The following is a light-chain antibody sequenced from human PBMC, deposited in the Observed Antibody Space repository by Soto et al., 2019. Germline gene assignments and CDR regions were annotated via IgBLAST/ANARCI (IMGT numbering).Light chain of an antibody. CDR2: EVS. V-gene: IGLV2-8*01. Sequence: QSVLTQPPSASGSPGQSVTISCTGTSSDVGAYNYVSWYQQHPGKAPKVMIYEVSKRPSGVPDRFSGSKSGNTASLTVSGLQAEDEADYYCTSYAGINNLGVFGTGTKLTVL. CDR1: SSDVGAYNY. J-gene: IGLJ1*01. CDR3: TSYAGINNLGV.